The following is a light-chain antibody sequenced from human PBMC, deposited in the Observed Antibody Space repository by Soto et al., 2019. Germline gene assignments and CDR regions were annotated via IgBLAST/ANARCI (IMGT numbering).Light chain of an antibody. Sequence: QSVLTQPPSVSAAPGQKVTISCSGSSSNIGNNYVSWYQHLPGTAPKLLIYDNNKRTSGIPDRFSSSKSGTSATLCITGLQTGDEAEYYCGTWDSSLSAVFGGGTKVTVL. V-gene: IGLV1-51*01. J-gene: IGLJ2*01. CDR2: DNN. CDR3: GTWDSSLSAV. CDR1: SSNIGNNY.